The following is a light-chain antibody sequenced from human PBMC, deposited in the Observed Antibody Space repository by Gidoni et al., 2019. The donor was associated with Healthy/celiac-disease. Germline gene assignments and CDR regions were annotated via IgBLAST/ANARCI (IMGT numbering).Light chain of an antibody. Sequence: EIVLTQSPATLSLSPGERATLSCRASQSVSSYLAWYQQKPGQAHRLLIYDSSNRATGIPARFSGSWFGTDFPLTISSLEPEDFAVYYCQQRSNWPPTFXGXTKVEIK. CDR3: QQRSNWPPT. J-gene: IGKJ4*01. CDR2: DSS. CDR1: QSVSSY. V-gene: IGKV3-11*01.